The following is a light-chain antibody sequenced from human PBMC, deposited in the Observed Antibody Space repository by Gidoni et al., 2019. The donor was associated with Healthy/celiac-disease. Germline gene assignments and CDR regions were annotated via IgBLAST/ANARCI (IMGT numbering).Light chain of an antibody. CDR3: QQYGSSPMYT. CDR1: QSVSSSY. Sequence: EIVLTQSPGTLSLSPGERATLSCRASQSVSSSYFAWYQQKPGQAPRLLIYGASSRATGIPDMFSGSGSGTDFTLTISRLEPEDFAVYYCQQYGSSPMYTFXQXTKLEIK. CDR2: GAS. V-gene: IGKV3-20*01. J-gene: IGKJ2*01.